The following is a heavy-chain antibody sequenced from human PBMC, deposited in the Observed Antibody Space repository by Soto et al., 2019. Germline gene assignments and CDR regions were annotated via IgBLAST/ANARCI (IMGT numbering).Heavy chain of an antibody. CDR3: ARVRPGVVTSYWFFDL. D-gene: IGHD2-21*02. J-gene: IGHJ2*01. V-gene: IGHV1-2*02. Sequence: GASVKVSCKPSVYIFTSYYIHCVRQAPGQGLEWMGRIDPKSGDAKYEQKFRGRVTMTSDTSMKTAYMELNSLISDDTAIYYCARVRPGVVTSYWFFDLWGRGTLVTVSS. CDR1: VYIFTSYY. CDR2: IDPKSGDA.